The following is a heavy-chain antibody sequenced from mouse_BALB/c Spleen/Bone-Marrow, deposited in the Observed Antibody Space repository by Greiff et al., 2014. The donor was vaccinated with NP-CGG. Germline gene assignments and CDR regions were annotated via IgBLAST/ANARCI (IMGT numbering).Heavy chain of an antibody. D-gene: IGHD2-4*01. CDR3: ARGLRDWYFDV. J-gene: IGHJ1*01. CDR2: INPSTGNT. V-gene: IGHV1-7*01. CDR1: GYTFTTYW. Sequence: LQESGAELAKPGASVKMSCKASGYTFTTYWIHWVKQRPGQGLEWIGYINPSTGNTEYNQKFRDRATLTADKSSSTPYMQLSSLTSEDSAVYYCARGLRDWYFDVWGAGTTVTVSS.